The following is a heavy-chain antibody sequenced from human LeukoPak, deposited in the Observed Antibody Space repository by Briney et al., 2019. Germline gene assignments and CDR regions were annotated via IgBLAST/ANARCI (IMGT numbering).Heavy chain of an antibody. CDR3: ASSGSDSDAEYFQH. Sequence: SETLSLTCTVSGGFISSYYWSWIRQPPGKGLEWIGYIYYSGSTNYNPSLKSRVTISVDTSKNQFSLKLSSVTAADTAVYYCASSGSDSDAEYFQHWGQGTLVTVSS. D-gene: IGHD1-26*01. CDR1: GGFISSYY. J-gene: IGHJ1*01. V-gene: IGHV4-59*01. CDR2: IYYSGST.